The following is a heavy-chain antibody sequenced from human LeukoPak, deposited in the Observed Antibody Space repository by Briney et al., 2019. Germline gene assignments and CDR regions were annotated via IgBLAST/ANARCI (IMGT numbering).Heavy chain of an antibody. D-gene: IGHD3-16*01. CDR1: GYSISSGYY. J-gene: IGHJ5*01. V-gene: IGHV4-38-2*01. Sequence: PSETLSLTCAVSGYSISSGYYWAWIRQSPGKGLEWIASIYNSGSTFYNPSLKSRVALSVDTSKNQFSLKLMSVDAADTAVYYCARPNTWITEGFDSWGQGILVTVSS. CDR2: IYNSGST. CDR3: ARPNTWITEGFDS.